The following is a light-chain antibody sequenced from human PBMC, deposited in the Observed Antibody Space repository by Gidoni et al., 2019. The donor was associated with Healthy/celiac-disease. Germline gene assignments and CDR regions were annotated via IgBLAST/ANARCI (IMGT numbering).Light chain of an antibody. CDR3: SSSTSSSTPHVV. J-gene: IGLJ2*01. V-gene: IGLV2-14*01. CDR1: SSDVGGYNY. CDR2: EVS. Sequence: QSALTQPASVSGSPGQSITISCTGTSSDVGGYNYVSWYQQHAGKAPKLMIYEVSNRPSGVSNRFSGSKSGNPDSLTISGLQAEDEADYYCSSSTSSSTPHVVFGGGTKLTVL.